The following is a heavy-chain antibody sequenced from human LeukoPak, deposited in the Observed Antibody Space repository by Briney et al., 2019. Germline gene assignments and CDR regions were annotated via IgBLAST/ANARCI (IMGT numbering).Heavy chain of an antibody. J-gene: IGHJ4*02. CDR1: GFTFSSYE. CDR2: ISSSSSYI. D-gene: IGHD5-12*01. CDR3: AREGPPIVAVGLDY. Sequence: GGSLRLSCAASGFTFSSYEMNWVRQAPGKGLEWVSSISSSSSYIYYADSVKGRFTISRDNAKNSLYLQMNSLRAEDTAVYYCAREGPPIVAVGLDYWGQGTLVTVSS. V-gene: IGHV3-21*01.